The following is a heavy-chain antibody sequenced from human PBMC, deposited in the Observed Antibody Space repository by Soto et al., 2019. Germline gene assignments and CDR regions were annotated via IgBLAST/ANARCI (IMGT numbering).Heavy chain of an antibody. CDR3: VSDRGYGHASVPYS. V-gene: IGHV3-30*03. Sequence: QAQLVESGGGVVQPGRSLRLSCAASGFAFSSYGMHWVRQAPGTGLGWVAVISYDGSLQHYADSVKGRFTISRDNSKNLVLLQMSRLRAEDPGVYFCVSDRGYGHASVPYSWGQGTLVSVSS. J-gene: IGHJ4*02. CDR2: ISYDGSLQ. D-gene: IGHD5-18*01. CDR1: GFAFSSYG.